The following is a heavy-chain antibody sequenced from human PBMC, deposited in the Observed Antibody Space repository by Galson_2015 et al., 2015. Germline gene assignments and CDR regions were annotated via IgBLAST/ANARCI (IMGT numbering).Heavy chain of an antibody. CDR2: ISYSGST. D-gene: IGHD6-19*01. CDR1: GGSIGSSSYY. Sequence: ETLSLTCTVSGGSIGSSSYYWGWIRQPPGKGLDWIGSISYSGSTYYNPSLKSRLTVSGDTSKNQFSLRLSSVTAADTAVYYCASHTSGWYLGYWGQGTLVTVSS. J-gene: IGHJ4*02. CDR3: ASHTSGWYLGY. V-gene: IGHV4-39*01.